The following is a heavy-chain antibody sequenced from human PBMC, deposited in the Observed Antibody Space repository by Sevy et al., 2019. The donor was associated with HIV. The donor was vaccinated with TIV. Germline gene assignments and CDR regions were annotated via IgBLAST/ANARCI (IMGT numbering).Heavy chain of an antibody. CDR3: AGARDDSSDSFDAFDI. V-gene: IGHV3-23*01. CDR1: GFTFNNYA. J-gene: IGHJ3*02. CDR2: IFRSGDNT. Sequence: GGSLRLSCAASGFTFNNYAMNWVRQAQGTGMDWVSTIFRSGDNTFYEDSVKGRFTISRDNSNNTVSLQMNSLRAGDAALYYCAGARDDSSDSFDAFDIWGQGTVVTVSS. D-gene: IGHD3-22*01.